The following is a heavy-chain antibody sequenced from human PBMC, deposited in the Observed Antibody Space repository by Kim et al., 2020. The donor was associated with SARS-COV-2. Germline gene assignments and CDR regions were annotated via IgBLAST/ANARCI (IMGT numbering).Heavy chain of an antibody. V-gene: IGHV4-38-2*02. Sequence: SETLSLTCTVSGYSISSGYYWGWIRQPPGKGLEWIGSIYHSGSTYYNPSLKSRVTISVDTSKNQFSLKLSSVTAADTAVYYCAIISYSYGYGGIVYWGQG. CDR2: IYHSGST. J-gene: IGHJ4*02. D-gene: IGHD5-18*01. CDR3: AIISYSYGYGGIVY. CDR1: GYSISSGYY.